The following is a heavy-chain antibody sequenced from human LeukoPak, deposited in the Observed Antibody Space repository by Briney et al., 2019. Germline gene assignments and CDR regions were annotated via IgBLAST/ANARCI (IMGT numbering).Heavy chain of an antibody. CDR1: GFTFISYA. CDR2: IGGTGGTT. Sequence: GGSLRLSCAASGFTFISYAVSWVRQAPGKGLEWVSTIGGTGGTTYYADSVKGRFTISRDNSKNTLYLQMNSLRAEDTAVYYCAKAQPLHRSSTFDYWGQGTLVTVSS. V-gene: IGHV3-23*01. J-gene: IGHJ4*02. D-gene: IGHD3-16*02. CDR3: AKAQPLHRSSTFDY.